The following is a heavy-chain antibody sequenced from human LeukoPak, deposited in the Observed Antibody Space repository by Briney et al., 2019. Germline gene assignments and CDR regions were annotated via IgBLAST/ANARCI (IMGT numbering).Heavy chain of an antibody. D-gene: IGHD3-10*01. V-gene: IGHV4-61*01. Sequence: SETLFLTCTVSGGSVSSGSYYWSWIRQPPGKGLEWIGYIYYSGSTNYNPSLKSRVTISVDTSKNQFSLKLSSVTAADTAVYYCASRGRGSGSYYGYWGQGTLVTVSS. CDR1: GGSVSSGSYY. CDR3: ASRGRGSGSYYGY. CDR2: IYYSGST. J-gene: IGHJ4*02.